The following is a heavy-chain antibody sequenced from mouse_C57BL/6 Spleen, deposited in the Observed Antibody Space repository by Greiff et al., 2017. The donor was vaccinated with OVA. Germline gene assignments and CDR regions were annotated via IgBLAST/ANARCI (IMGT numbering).Heavy chain of an antibody. V-gene: IGHV1-9*01. CDR2: ILPGSGST. D-gene: IGHD1-1*01. CDR3: ARGNYYYGSSSAWFAY. Sequence: VQLQQSGAELMKPGASVKLSCKATGYTFTGYWIEWVKQRPGHGLEWIGEILPGSGSTNYNEKFKGKATFTADTSSNTAYMQLSSLTTEDSAIYYCARGNYYYGSSSAWFAYWGQGTLVTVSA. CDR1: GYTFTGYW. J-gene: IGHJ3*01.